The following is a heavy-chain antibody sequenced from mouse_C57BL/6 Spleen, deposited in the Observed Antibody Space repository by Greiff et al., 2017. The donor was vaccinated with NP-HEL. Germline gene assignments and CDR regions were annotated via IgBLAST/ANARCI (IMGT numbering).Heavy chain of an antibody. V-gene: IGHV5-9*01. CDR2: ISGGGGNT. D-gene: IGHD2-4*01. CDR1: GFTFSRYT. J-gene: IGHJ2*01. Sequence: EVQLVESGGGLVKPGGSLKLSCAASGFTFSRYTMSWVRQTPETRLEWVATISGGGGNTYYPDSVKGRFTISRDNAKNTLYLQMSSLRSEDTALYYCARLYYDYENYFDYWGQGTTLTVSS. CDR3: ARLYYDYENYFDY.